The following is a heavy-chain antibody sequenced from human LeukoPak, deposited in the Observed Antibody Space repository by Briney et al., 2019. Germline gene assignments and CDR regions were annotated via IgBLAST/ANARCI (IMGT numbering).Heavy chain of an antibody. J-gene: IGHJ4*02. Sequence: GGSLRLSCAASGFTFSSYWMSWVRQAPGKGLEWVANIKQDGSEKYYVDSVKGRFTISRDNAKNSLYLQMNSLRAEDTAVYYCARVDSYGSGSSPRPYFFDYWRQGTLVTVSS. CDR1: GFTFSSYW. V-gene: IGHV3-7*01. CDR3: ARVDSYGSGSSPRPYFFDY. CDR2: IKQDGSEK. D-gene: IGHD3-10*01.